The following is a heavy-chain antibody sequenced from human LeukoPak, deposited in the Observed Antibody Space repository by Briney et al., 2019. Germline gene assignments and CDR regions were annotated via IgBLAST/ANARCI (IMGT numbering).Heavy chain of an antibody. CDR3: AKWHGYSYGYVNY. J-gene: IGHJ4*02. CDR1: VFTFSSYW. CDR2: INSDGSST. Sequence: GGSLRLSCAASVFTFSSYWMHWVRPAPGKGLVWVSRINSDGSSTSYADSVKGRFTISRDNAKNTLYLQMNSLRAEDTAVYYCAKWHGYSYGYVNYWGQGTLVTVSS. D-gene: IGHD5-18*01. V-gene: IGHV3-74*01.